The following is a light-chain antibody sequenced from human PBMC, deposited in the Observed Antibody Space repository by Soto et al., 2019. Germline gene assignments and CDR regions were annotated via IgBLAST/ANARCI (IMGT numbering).Light chain of an antibody. V-gene: IGKV3-11*01. CDR1: QSIDTN. Sequence: EIVLTQSPVTLSLSPGEGATLWCKAIQSIDTNLGWYQQKPGQVPRLLIYDASLRATGIPARFTGSGSGTDFTLTISSLEPEDFAVYYCQQRGNWPRTWAFGQGTKVDIK. J-gene: IGKJ1*01. CDR2: DAS. CDR3: QQRGNWPRTWA.